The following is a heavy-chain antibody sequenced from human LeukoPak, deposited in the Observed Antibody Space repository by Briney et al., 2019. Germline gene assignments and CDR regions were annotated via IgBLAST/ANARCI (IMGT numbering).Heavy chain of an antibody. V-gene: IGHV3-74*01. CDR2: IRKDGTST. Sequence: PGGSLRLSCVVSGFNLNSFYMDWVRQAPGKGLVWVSGIRKDGTSTGYADSVQGRFSISRETDKNTVYLQMNSLRPDDTGVYFCARGNWGPEFWGQGILVTVPS. D-gene: IGHD3-16*01. CDR3: ARGNWGPEF. J-gene: IGHJ4*02. CDR1: GFNLNSFY.